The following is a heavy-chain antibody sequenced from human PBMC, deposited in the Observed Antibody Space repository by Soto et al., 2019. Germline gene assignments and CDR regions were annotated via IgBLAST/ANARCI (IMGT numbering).Heavy chain of an antibody. Sequence: QITLKESGPTLVNPTQTLTLTCTFSGFSLNTGGVGVGWIRQPPGKALEWLALIFWNDDERYNSSLRNRLTITKDTSKNQVVLTMTNMDPGDTATYYCAHRRRGGNPFGYWGQGTLVTVSS. V-gene: IGHV2-5*01. CDR2: IFWNDDE. D-gene: IGHD2-15*01. J-gene: IGHJ4*02. CDR3: AHRRRGGNPFGY. CDR1: GFSLNTGGVG.